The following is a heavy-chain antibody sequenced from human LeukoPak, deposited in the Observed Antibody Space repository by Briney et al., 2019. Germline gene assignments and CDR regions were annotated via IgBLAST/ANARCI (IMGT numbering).Heavy chain of an antibody. Sequence: NPGGSLRLSCAASGFTFSSYWMSWIRQAPGKGLEWVSYISSSGSTIYYADSVKGRFTISRDNAKNSLYLQMNSLRAEDTAVYYCARGYGDYGAFAFDIWGQGTMVTVSS. J-gene: IGHJ3*02. D-gene: IGHD4-17*01. CDR1: GFTFSSYW. V-gene: IGHV3-11*01. CDR2: ISSSGSTI. CDR3: ARGYGDYGAFAFDI.